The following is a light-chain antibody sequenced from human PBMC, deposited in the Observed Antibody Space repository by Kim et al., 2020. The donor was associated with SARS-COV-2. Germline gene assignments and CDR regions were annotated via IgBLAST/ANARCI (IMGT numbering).Light chain of an antibody. CDR1: SGSVSTTNH. J-gene: IGLJ3*02. CDR2: NTN. CDR3: VLYLGSGIWV. V-gene: IGLV8-61*01. Sequence: GATVTLTCGLNSGSVSTTNHPSWYQQTPGQAPRTLIYNTNIRSSGVPDRFSGSILGNKGALTITGAQADDESDYYCVLYLGSGIWVFGGGTKLTVL.